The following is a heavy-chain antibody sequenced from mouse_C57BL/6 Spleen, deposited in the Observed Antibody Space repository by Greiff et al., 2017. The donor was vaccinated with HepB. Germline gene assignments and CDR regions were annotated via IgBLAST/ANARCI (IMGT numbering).Heavy chain of an antibody. CDR2: ISSGGDYI. V-gene: IGHV5-9-1*02. Sequence: EVKLMESGEGLVKPGGSLKLSCAASGFTFSSYAMSWVRQTPEKRLEWVAYISSGGDYIYYADTVKGRFTISRDNARNTLYLQMSSLKSEDTAMYYCTRDGDGTADYWGQGTTLTVSS. CDR1: GFTFSSYA. J-gene: IGHJ2*01. CDR3: TRDGDGTADY. D-gene: IGHD4-1*01.